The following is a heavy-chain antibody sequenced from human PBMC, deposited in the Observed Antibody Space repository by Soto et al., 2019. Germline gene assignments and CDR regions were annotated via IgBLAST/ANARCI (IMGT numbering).Heavy chain of an antibody. CDR3: ARPAWEVRPFDAFDI. V-gene: IGHV1-2*04. Sequence: ASVKVSCKASGYTFTGYYMHWVRQAPGQGLEWMGWINPNSGGTNYAQKFQGWVTMTRDTSISTAYMELSRLRSDDTAVYYCARPAWEVRPFDAFDIWGQGTMVTVS. CDR1: GYTFTGYY. J-gene: IGHJ3*02. CDR2: INPNSGGT. D-gene: IGHD1-26*01.